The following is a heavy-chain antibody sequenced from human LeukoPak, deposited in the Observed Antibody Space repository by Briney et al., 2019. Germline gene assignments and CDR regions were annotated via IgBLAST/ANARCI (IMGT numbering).Heavy chain of an antibody. Sequence: GGSLKLSCAASGFTFSDYYMSWIRQAPGKGLEWVSYISSSGSTICYADSVKGRFTISRDNAKNSLYLQMNSLRAEDTAVYYCAREGSSFPTLFDCWDQGTLVTVSS. CDR3: AREGSSFPTLFDC. V-gene: IGHV3-11*04. CDR1: GFTFSDYY. CDR2: ISSSGSTI. D-gene: IGHD6-6*01. J-gene: IGHJ4*02.